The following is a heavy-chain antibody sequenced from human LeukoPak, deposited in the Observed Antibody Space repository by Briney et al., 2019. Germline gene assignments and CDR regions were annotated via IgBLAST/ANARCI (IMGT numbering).Heavy chain of an antibody. Sequence: SETLSLTCTVSGGSISSGSYYWNWIRQPAGKGLEWIGRISTSVNPNYNPSLKSRVTISVDTSKNQFSLKLNSVTAADTAVYYCARAPGGRRAYYMDVWGKGTTVTISS. CDR2: ISTSVNP. CDR3: ARAPGGRRAYYMDV. V-gene: IGHV4-61*02. CDR1: GGSISSGSYY. D-gene: IGHD3-16*01. J-gene: IGHJ6*03.